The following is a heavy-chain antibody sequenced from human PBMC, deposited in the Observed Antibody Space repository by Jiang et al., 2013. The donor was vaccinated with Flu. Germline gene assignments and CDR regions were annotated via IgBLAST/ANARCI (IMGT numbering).Heavy chain of an antibody. V-gene: IGHV4-59*01. D-gene: IGHD3-16*02. CDR2: IYYSGST. CDR3: ARVWGLRLGELSSHNWYFDL. J-gene: IGHJ2*01. Sequence: LLKPSETLSLTCTVSGGSISSYYWSWIRQPPGKGLEWIGYIYYSGSTNYNPSLKSRVTISVDTSKNQFSLKLSSVTAADTAVYYCARVWGLRLGELSSHNWYFDLWGRGTLVTVSS. CDR1: GGSISSYY.